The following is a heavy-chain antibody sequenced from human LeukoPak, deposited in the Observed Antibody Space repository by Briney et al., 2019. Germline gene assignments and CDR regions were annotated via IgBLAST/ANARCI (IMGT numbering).Heavy chain of an antibody. CDR2: INHSGST. Sequence: PSETLSLTCAVYGGSFSGYYWSWIRQPPGKGLEWIGEINHSGSTNYNPSLKSRVTISVDTSKNQFSLKLSSVTAADTAVYYCARVVGATGSFDYWGQGTLVTVSS. CDR3: ARVVGATGSFDY. J-gene: IGHJ4*02. CDR1: GGSFSGYY. V-gene: IGHV4-34*01. D-gene: IGHD1-26*01.